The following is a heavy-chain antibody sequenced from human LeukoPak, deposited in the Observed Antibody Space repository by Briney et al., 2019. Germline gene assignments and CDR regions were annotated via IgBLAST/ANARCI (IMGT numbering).Heavy chain of an antibody. CDR2: ISGDGGST. Sequence: PGGSLRLSCAAPGLITDDYAIHWVRQPPGKGMEWVSLISGDGGSTFYADSVRGRFTISRDNSENSLSLQMSSLRSEDTALYFCVRESERSGWFDHWGQGTLVTVSS. CDR3: VRESERSGWFDH. V-gene: IGHV3-43*02. CDR1: GLITDDYA. D-gene: IGHD1-26*01. J-gene: IGHJ5*02.